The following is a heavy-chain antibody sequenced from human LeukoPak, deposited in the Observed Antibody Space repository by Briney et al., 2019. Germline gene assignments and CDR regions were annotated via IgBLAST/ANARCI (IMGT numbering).Heavy chain of an antibody. CDR3: ARGGWFGEFPYYMDV. D-gene: IGHD3-10*01. CDR2: MNPNSGNT. CDR1: GYTFTNYD. J-gene: IGHJ6*03. Sequence: EASVTVSCKASGYTFTNYDINWVRQATGQGLEWMGWMNPNSGNTGYGQKFQGRVTITRNTSISTAYMELSSLRSEDTAVYYCARGGWFGEFPYYMDVWGKGTTVTVSS. V-gene: IGHV1-8*03.